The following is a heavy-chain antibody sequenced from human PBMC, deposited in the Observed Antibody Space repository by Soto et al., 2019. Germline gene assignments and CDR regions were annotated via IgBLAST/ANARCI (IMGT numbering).Heavy chain of an antibody. J-gene: IGHJ4*02. Sequence: SETLSLTCTVSGGSVSSSSYYWGWIRQPPGKGLEWIGSISYSGSTNYNPSLKSRVTISVDTSKNQFSLKLASVAAADTAVYYCARQGGGGRSFDYWGRGALVT. D-gene: IGHD2-15*01. CDR1: GGSVSSSSYY. CDR3: ARQGGGGRSFDY. V-gene: IGHV4-39*01. CDR2: ISYSGST.